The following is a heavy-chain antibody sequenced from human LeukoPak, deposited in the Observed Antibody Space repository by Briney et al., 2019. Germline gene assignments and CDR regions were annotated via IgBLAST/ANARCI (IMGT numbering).Heavy chain of an antibody. Sequence: GKSLRLSCVASGLSFSTHGMHWVRQAPGKGLEWVAVIWHDGRSIYNEDSVKGRFTISRDTSENTVYLQMNSLRAEDTAVYYCAKGFSTLWVNYFDDWGQGTPVTVSS. CDR3: AKGFSTLWVNYFDD. V-gene: IGHV3-33*06. CDR1: GLSFSTHG. J-gene: IGHJ4*02. CDR2: IWHDGRSI. D-gene: IGHD2-21*01.